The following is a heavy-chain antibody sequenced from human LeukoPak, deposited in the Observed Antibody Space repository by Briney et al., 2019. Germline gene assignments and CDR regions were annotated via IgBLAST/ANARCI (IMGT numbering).Heavy chain of an antibody. CDR1: GFTFSSYG. D-gene: IGHD6-13*01. CDR2: IRYDGSNK. V-gene: IGHV3-30*02. CDR3: AKDPSIAAAAPEYFQH. J-gene: IGHJ1*01. Sequence: GRSLRLSCAASGFTFSSYGMHWVRQAPGKGLEWVAFIRYDGSNKYYADSVKGRFTISRDNSKNTLYLQMNSLRAEDTAVYYCAKDPSIAAAAPEYFQHWGQGTLVTVSS.